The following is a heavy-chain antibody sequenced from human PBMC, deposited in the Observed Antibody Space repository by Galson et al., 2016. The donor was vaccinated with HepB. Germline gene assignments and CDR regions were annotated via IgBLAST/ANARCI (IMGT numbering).Heavy chain of an antibody. V-gene: IGHV3-7*03. CDR2: INEDGSEE. Sequence: SLRLSCAVSGFSISNHYMNWVRQAPGKGLEWVANINEDGSEENYVDSVKGRFTISRDNSKNSLSLQMSGLRVEDTGVYYCAPDADYGGKSGWGQGTLVTVSP. CDR3: APDADYGGKSG. CDR1: GFSISNHY. D-gene: IGHD4-23*01. J-gene: IGHJ4*02.